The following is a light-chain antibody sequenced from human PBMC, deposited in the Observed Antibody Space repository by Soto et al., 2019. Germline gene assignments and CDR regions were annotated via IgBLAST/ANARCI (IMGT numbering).Light chain of an antibody. CDR2: AAS. Sequence: AIRMTQSPSSFSASTGDRVTITCRASQGISSYLAWYQQKPGKAPKLLFYAASTLQSGVPSRFRGSGSGTDFTLIISCLQSEDFATYYCQQYYSYPFTFGPGSKVDIK. V-gene: IGKV1-8*01. CDR3: QQYYSYPFT. CDR1: QGISSY. J-gene: IGKJ3*01.